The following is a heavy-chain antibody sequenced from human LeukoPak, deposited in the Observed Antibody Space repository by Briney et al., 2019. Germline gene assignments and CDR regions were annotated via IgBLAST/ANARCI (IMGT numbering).Heavy chain of an antibody. J-gene: IGHJ4*02. D-gene: IGHD3-10*01. CDR3: ARDDGFGESVSFDY. Sequence: GGSLRLSCAASGFTFSSYSMNWVRQAPGKGLEWVSAISSSSSYIYYADSVKGRCTISRDNAKNSLYLQMNSLRAEDTAVYYCARDDGFGESVSFDYWGQGTLVTVSS. V-gene: IGHV3-21*01. CDR1: GFTFSSYS. CDR2: ISSSSSYI.